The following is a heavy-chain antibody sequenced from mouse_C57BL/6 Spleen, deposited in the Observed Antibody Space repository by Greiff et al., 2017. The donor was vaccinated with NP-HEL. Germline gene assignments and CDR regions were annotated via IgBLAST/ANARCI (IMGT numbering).Heavy chain of an antibody. D-gene: IGHD2-1*01. Sequence: EVKLVESEGGLAQPGSSMKLSCTASGFTFSDYYMAWVRQVPEKGLEWVANINYDGSSTYYLDSLKSRFIISRDNAKNILYLQMSSLKSEDTATYYCAREGNGFAYWGQGTLVTVSA. CDR1: GFTFSDYY. CDR2: INYDGSST. V-gene: IGHV5-16*01. CDR3: AREGNGFAY. J-gene: IGHJ3*01.